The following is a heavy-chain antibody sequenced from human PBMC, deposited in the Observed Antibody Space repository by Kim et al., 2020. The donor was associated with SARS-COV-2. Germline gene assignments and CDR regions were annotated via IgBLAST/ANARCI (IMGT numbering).Heavy chain of an antibody. Sequence: FQGRVTMTRDTSTSTVYMELSSLRSEDTAVYYCAGDMGGDSSSWYYFDYWGQGTLVTVSS. CDR3: AGDMGGDSSSWYYFDY. D-gene: IGHD6-13*01. J-gene: IGHJ4*02. V-gene: IGHV1-46*01.